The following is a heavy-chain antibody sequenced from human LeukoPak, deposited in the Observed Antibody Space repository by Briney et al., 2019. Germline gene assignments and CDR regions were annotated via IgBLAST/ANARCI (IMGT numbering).Heavy chain of an antibody. J-gene: IGHJ4*02. CDR1: GYTFTRYY. CDR2: INHNRGST. Sequence: SVKLSCNSSGYTFTRYYMHWVRQAPGQGLEGMERINHNRGSTNYAQKFQGRHTMTRDTSISTAYRELSQLRCDDTDVFYWARHRGYGDYLYYFDYWGQGTLVTVSS. D-gene: IGHD4-17*01. CDR3: ARHRGYGDYLYYFDY. V-gene: IGHV1-2*05.